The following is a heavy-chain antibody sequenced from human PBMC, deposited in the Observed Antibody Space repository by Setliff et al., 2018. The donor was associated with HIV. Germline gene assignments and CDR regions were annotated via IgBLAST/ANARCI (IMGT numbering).Heavy chain of an antibody. CDR2: TNPQSDIA. CDR1: GFTFNHYA. CDR3: VRVGPWYYARSGYLASWDY. Sequence: GASVKVSCKASGFTFNHYALSWVRQAPGQRPEWMGGTNPQSDIANYAQRFQGRVTITADHSTTTTYMELTSLRADDTAVYYRVRVGPWYYARSGYLASWDYWGQGTLVTVSS. J-gene: IGHJ4*02. D-gene: IGHD3-22*01. V-gene: IGHV1-69*10.